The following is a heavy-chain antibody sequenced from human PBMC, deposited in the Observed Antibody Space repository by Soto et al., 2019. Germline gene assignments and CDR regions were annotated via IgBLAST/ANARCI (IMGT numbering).Heavy chain of an antibody. CDR3: ARDLTGDPNY. Sequence: QVQLVQSGAEVKKPGASVNVSCEASGYTFTGSSIHWVRQAPGQGLEWMGYINPNSGGTIFAQKFQDRVTMTRDTSISTAYMELSRVASDDTAVYYCARDLTGDPNYWGQGTLVTVSS. CDR1: GYTFTGSS. D-gene: IGHD7-27*01. CDR2: INPNSGGT. V-gene: IGHV1-2*02. J-gene: IGHJ4*02.